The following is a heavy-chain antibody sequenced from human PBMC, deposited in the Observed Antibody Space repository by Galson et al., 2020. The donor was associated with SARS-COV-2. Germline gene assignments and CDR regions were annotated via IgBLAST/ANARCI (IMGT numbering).Heavy chain of an antibody. V-gene: IGHV3-23*01. CDR2: LSGSDGDT. D-gene: IGHD3-3*01. Sequence: GESLKISCAVSGFTFRKYAMSWVRQAPGKGLEWVSLISGTLSGSDGDTSSEDPVQGRFNISRDNSKNTMVLQVSNLRAEDTAVYYCTKLRNGPLGVVSTDAFDAGGQGTMLTVSS. CDR3: TKLRNGPLGVVSTDAFDA. J-gene: IGHJ3*01. CDR1: GFTFRKYA.